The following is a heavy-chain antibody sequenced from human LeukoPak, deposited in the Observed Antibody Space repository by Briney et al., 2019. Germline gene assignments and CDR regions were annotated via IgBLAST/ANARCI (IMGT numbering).Heavy chain of an antibody. CDR2: ISCSGAST. CDR1: GFTFSRYA. V-gene: IGHV3-23*01. CDR3: AKDFDYGGNSGDAYDI. D-gene: IGHD4-23*01. Sequence: TGSSLRLSCAASGFTFSRYAMSWVRQAPGKRLEWVSAISCSGASTYYADSVKGRFTISRDNSKNTLYLQMNSLRAEDTAIYYCAKDFDYGGNSGDAYDIWGQGTVVAVSS. J-gene: IGHJ3*02.